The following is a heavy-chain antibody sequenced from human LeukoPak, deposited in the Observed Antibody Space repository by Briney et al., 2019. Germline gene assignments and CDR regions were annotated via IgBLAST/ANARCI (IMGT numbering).Heavy chain of an antibody. CDR3: AREYSGLDF. J-gene: IGHJ4*02. CDR1: GFTFSDHY. V-gene: IGHV3-11*01. Sequence: GSLRLSCAASGFTFSDHYMTWIRQAPGKGLEWVSYISSSGSSRFYADSVKGRFTISRDNANDSVYLIMTSLRAEDTAMYYCAREYSGLDFWGQGTRVTVSS. CDR2: ISSSGSSR. D-gene: IGHD6-19*01.